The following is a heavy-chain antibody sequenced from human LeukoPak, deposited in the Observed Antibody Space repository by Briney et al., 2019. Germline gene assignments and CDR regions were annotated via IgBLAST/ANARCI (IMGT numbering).Heavy chain of an antibody. CDR1: GGSISSYY. D-gene: IGHD3-3*01. CDR3: ARGFGEYYFDY. J-gene: IGHJ4*02. CDR2: IYYSGST. V-gene: IGHV4-59*01. Sequence: PSETLSLTCTVSGGSISSYYWSWIRQPPGKGLEWIGYIYYSGSTNYNPSLKSRVTISVDTSKNQFSLKLSSVTDADTAVYYCARGFGEYYFDYWGQGTLVTVPS.